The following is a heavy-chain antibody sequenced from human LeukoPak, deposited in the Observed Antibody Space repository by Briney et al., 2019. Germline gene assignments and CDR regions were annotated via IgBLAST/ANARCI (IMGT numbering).Heavy chain of an antibody. CDR2: INGDGRTT. CDR3: VGDQVDNVGWLT. CDR1: GFIFSTYT. J-gene: IGHJ5*02. V-gene: IGHV3-64D*06. Sequence: PGGSLRLSCSASGFIFSTYTMYWDRQAPGKGLEFVSVINGDGRTTYYADSVKGRFTISRDNSKNTLYLQMNSLRAEDTAVYYCVGDQVDNVGWLTWGQGTRVTVSS. D-gene: IGHD5-12*01.